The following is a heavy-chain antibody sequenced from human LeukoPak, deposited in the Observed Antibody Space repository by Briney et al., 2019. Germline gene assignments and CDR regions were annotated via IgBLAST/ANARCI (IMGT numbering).Heavy chain of an antibody. CDR3: ARSRNYDFWSGYYFYYYYGMDV. Sequence: AASVKVSCKASGYTFTSYAMNWVRQAPGQGLEWMGWINTNTGNPTYAQGFTGRFVFPLDTSVSTAYLQICSLKAEDTAVYYCARSRNYDFWSGYYFYYYYGMDVWGQGTTVTVSS. J-gene: IGHJ6*02. CDR2: INTNTGNP. D-gene: IGHD3-3*01. CDR1: GYTFTSYA. V-gene: IGHV7-4-1*01.